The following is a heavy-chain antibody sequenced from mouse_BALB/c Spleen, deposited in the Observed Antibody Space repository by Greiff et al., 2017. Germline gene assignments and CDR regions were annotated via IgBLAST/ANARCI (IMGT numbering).Heavy chain of an antibody. V-gene: IGHV2-6-2*01. CDR1: GFSLTSYG. J-gene: IGHJ4*01. Sequence: QVQLQQSGPDLVAPSQSLSITCTVSGFSLTSYGVHWVRQPPGKGLEWLVVIWSDGSTTYNSALKSRLSISKDNSKSQVFLKMNSLQTDDTAMYYCARHEETLYDAMDYWGQGTSVTVSS. CDR3: ARHEETLYDAMDY. CDR2: IWSDGST.